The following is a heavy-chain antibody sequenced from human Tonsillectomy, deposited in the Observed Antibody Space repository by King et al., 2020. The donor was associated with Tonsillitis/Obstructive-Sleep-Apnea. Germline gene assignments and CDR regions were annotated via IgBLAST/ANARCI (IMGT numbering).Heavy chain of an antibody. V-gene: IGHV1-46*01. Sequence: VQLVQSGAEVKKPGASVKISCKTSGYTFTSHYLHWVRQAPGQGLEWMGIINPISGSTTYTLQFQGRVTMTRDPSTSTVYMELRSLRSDDTAVYYCARGRSIAGTTSLPFDYWGQGTLVTVSS. D-gene: IGHD1-20*01. CDR1: GYTFTSHY. J-gene: IGHJ4*02. CDR3: ARGRSIAGTTSLPFDY. CDR2: INPISGST.